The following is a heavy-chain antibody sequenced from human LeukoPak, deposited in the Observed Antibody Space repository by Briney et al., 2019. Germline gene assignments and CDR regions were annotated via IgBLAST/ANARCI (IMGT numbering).Heavy chain of an antibody. J-gene: IGHJ6*03. CDR3: ARDAVAGTLRYHYYMDV. Sequence: GGSLRLSCAASGFTFSSYSMNWVRQAPGKGLEWVSSISSSSSYIYYADSVKGRFTISRDNAKNSLYLQMNSLRAEDTAVYYCARDAVAGTLRYHYYMDVWGKGTMVTVSS. V-gene: IGHV3-21*01. D-gene: IGHD6-19*01. CDR1: GFTFSSYS. CDR2: ISSSSSYI.